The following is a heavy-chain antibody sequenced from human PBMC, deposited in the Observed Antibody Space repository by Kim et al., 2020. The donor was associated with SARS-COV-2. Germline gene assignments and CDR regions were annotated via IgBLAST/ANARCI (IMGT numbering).Heavy chain of an antibody. Sequence: ASVKVSCKASGYTFTSYYMHWVRQAPGQGLEWMGIINPSGGSTSYAQKFQGRVTMTRDTSTSTVYMELSSLRSEDTAVYYCARDRPTYYYDSSGKIPQDPGSRVVYGMDVWGQGTTVTVSS. J-gene: IGHJ6*02. V-gene: IGHV1-46*01. CDR1: GYTFTSYY. CDR2: INPSGGST. CDR3: ARDRPTYYYDSSGKIPQDPGSRVVYGMDV. D-gene: IGHD3-22*01.